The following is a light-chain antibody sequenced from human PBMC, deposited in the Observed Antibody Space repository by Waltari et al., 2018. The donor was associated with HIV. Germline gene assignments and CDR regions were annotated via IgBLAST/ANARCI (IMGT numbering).Light chain of an antibody. CDR1: QSISYRSTQNAP. J-gene: IGKJ4*01. CDR3: QQYYDKPLT. V-gene: IGKV4-1*01. CDR2: WVS. Sequence: DITLTQTPDSLPVSLGSRAAMNCRSSQSISYRSTQNAPLAWYQQKPRQPPQLLMFWVSVRASGVPDRFTGSGSETDFTLTINSVQAEDVAVYFCQQYYDKPLTFGRGTKVEI.